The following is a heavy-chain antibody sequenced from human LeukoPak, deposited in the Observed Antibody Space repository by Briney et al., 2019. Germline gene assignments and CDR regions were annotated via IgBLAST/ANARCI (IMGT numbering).Heavy chain of an antibody. Sequence: GGSLRLSCAASGFTFSNAWMSWVRQAPGKGLEWVGRIKSKTDGGTTDYAAPVKGRFTISRDDSKNTLYLQMNSLKTEDTAVYYCTTATYNWNDARFDYWGQGTLGTVSS. V-gene: IGHV3-15*01. J-gene: IGHJ4*02. D-gene: IGHD1-1*01. CDR3: TTATYNWNDARFDY. CDR1: GFTFSNAW. CDR2: IKSKTDGGTT.